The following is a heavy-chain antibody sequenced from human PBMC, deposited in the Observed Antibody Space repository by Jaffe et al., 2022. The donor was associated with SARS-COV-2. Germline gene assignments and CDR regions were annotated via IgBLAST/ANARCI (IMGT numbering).Heavy chain of an antibody. V-gene: IGHV1-18*01. CDR2: IGPHNGDT. CDR3: ARFWSGYLPDD. CDR1: GYTFADFG. Sequence: QVQLVQSGAEVKKPGASVKVSCKGSGYTFADFGIGWVRQAPGQGLEWMGWIGPHNGDTNYAQSLQGRITMTTDTSTSTAYMELSRLRSDDTAVYYCARFWSGYLPDDWGQGTPVTVSS. D-gene: IGHD3-3*01. J-gene: IGHJ4*02.